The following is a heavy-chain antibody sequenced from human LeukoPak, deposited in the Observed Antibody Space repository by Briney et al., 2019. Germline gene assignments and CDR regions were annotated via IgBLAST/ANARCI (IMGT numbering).Heavy chain of an antibody. Sequence: PGGSLRLSCAASGFTFSHYSMNWVRQAPGKGLEWVSSISSSSSYIYYADSVKGRFTVSRNNAKNSLYLQMNSLRAEDTAVYYCARGGGGGSDYWGQGTLVTVSS. CDR1: GFTFSHYS. V-gene: IGHV3-21*01. J-gene: IGHJ4*02. CDR2: ISSSSSYI. D-gene: IGHD2-15*01. CDR3: ARGGGGGSDY.